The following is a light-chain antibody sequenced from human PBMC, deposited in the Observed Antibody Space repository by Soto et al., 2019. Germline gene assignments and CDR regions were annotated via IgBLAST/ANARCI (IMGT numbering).Light chain of an antibody. Sequence: EIVMTQSPATLSVSPWERATLSCMASQSVSINLAWYQQKPGQAPRLLIYGASSRATGIPDRFSGSGSGADFTLTISSLEPEDSAVYYCQQRHMWPITFGQGTRLEI. CDR1: QSVSIN. CDR2: GAS. V-gene: IGKV3D-15*01. J-gene: IGKJ5*01. CDR3: QQRHMWPIT.